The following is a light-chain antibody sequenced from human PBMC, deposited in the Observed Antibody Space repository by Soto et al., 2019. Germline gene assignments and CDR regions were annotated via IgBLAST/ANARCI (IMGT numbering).Light chain of an antibody. CDR1: QSVSSSY. J-gene: IGKJ4*01. CDR3: QQRSNWPLT. V-gene: IGKV3D-20*02. CDR2: GAS. Sequence: EIVLTQSPGTLSLSPGERATLSCRASQSVSSSYSAWYQQKPGQAPRLLIYGASSRATGIPDRFSGSGSGTDFTLTISRLEPEDFAVYYCQQRSNWPLTFGGG.